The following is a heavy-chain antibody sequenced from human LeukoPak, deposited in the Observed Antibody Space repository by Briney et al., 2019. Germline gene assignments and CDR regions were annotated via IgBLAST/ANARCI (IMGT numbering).Heavy chain of an antibody. D-gene: IGHD6-19*01. V-gene: IGHV1-2*02. J-gene: IGHJ4*02. CDR2: INPNSGGT. CDR1: GYTFTGYY. CDR3: ARASSGWSPYYFDY. Sequence: GASVKVSCKASGYTFTGYYMHWVRQAPGQGLEWMGWINPNSGGTNYAQKFQGRVTMTRDTSISTAYMELSRLRSDDTAVYYCARASSGWSPYYFDYWGQGALVTVSS.